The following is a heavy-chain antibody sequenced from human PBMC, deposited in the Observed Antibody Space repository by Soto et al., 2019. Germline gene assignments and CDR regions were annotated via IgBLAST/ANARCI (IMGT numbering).Heavy chain of an antibody. J-gene: IGHJ4*02. D-gene: IGHD6-13*01. Sequence: EVQLVESGGGLVKPGGSLRLSCAASGFTFSNAWMNWVRQAPGKGLEWVGCIKSKTDGGTTDYAAPVKGRFTISRDDSKNTLYLQMNSLKTEDTAVYYCTTGGAAGTGPVDYWGQGTLVTVSS. CDR2: IKSKTDGGTT. CDR3: TTGGAAGTGPVDY. CDR1: GFTFSNAW. V-gene: IGHV3-15*07.